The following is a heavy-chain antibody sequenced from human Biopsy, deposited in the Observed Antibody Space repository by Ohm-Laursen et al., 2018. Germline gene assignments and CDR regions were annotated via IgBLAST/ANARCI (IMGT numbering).Heavy chain of an antibody. V-gene: IGHV4-59*08. CDR2: IHHSGST. CDR1: GGSITAYY. Sequence: TLSLTCTVSGGSITAYYWSWIRQPPGKGLECIGNIHHSGSTNYNPSLKSRLTISVDTSKNKFSLKLSSVTAADAAVYYCARMDCSGGSCHYYSYGMDVWGQGTTVTVSS. J-gene: IGHJ6*02. CDR3: ARMDCSGGSCHYYSYGMDV. D-gene: IGHD2-15*01.